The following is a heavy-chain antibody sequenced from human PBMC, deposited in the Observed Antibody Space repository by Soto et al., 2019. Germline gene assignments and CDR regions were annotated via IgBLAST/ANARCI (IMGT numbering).Heavy chain of an antibody. Sequence: QVQLVESGGSVVQPGRSLRLSCAATGFTFDSYGMYWVRQAPGKGLEWVAVVWQDGRNKFYGDSVKGRFSISRDNFKNTLYLQMNSLRAEDTAVYYCARGVPVAGMRYYYGMDVWGQGTTVTVSS. CDR3: ARGVPVAGMRYYYGMDV. CDR2: VWQDGRNK. CDR1: GFTFDSYG. J-gene: IGHJ6*02. V-gene: IGHV3-33*01. D-gene: IGHD6-19*01.